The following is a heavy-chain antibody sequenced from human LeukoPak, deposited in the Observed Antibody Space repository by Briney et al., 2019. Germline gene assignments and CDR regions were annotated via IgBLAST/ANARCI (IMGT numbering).Heavy chain of an antibody. CDR1: GFTVSGNY. Sequence: GGSLRLSCAASGFTVSGNYMTWVRQASGKGLEWVSVIYTGGSTYYADSMKGRFTISRDNSKNTLYLQINSLRAEDTAVYYCARAKSASDCFDPWGQGTLVTVSS. V-gene: IGHV3-66*01. J-gene: IGHJ5*02. CDR3: ARAKSASDCFDP. D-gene: IGHD3-3*01. CDR2: IYTGGST.